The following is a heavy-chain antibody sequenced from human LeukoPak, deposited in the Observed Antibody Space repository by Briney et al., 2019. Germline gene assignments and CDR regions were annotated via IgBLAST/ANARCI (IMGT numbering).Heavy chain of an antibody. D-gene: IGHD3-16*02. V-gene: IGHV1-18*01. CDR2: ISAYNGNT. CDR3: ARDYDYVWGSYRYKRDDAFDI. J-gene: IGHJ3*02. Sequence: VASVKVSCKASGYTFTSYGISWVRQAPGQGLEWMGWISAYNGNTNYAQKLQGRATMTTDTSTSTAYMELRSLRSDDTAVYYCARDYDYVWGSYRYKRDDAFDIWGQGTMVTVSS. CDR1: GYTFTSYG.